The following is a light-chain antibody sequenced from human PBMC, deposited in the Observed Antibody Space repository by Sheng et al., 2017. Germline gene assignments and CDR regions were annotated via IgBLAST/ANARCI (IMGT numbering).Light chain of an antibody. V-gene: IGKV3D-20*02. Sequence: EIVLAQSPVTLSLSPGERANLFCRASQSISGTYLVWYQHKPGQVPKLLISGASSRATGIPARFSGSGSGTDFTLTISSLEPEDFAVYYCQQRSNWPRTFGRGTKVEVK. J-gene: IGKJ1*01. CDR2: GAS. CDR1: QSISGTY. CDR3: QQRSNWPRT.